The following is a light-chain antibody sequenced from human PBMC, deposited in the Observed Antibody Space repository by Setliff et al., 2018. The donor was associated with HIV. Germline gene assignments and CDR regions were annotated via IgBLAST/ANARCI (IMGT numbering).Light chain of an antibody. CDR1: SSDVGGYNF. Sequence: QSVLTQPPSASGSPGQSVTISCTGTSSDVGGYNFVSWCQQHPGKAPKLLIYEVNKRPSGVPDRFSGSKSGNTASLTVSGLQAEDEADYYCSSYTSNNSGVFGTGTQGHRP. J-gene: IGLJ1*01. CDR3: SSYTSNNSGV. V-gene: IGLV2-8*01. CDR2: EVN.